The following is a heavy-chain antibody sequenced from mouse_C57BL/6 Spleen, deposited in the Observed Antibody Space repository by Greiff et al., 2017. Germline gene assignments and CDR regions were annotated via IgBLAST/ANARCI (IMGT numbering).Heavy chain of an antibody. CDR1: GYSFTSYY. J-gene: IGHJ2*01. D-gene: IGHD1-1*01. CDR3: ARSHYYGSSYGFDY. CDR2: IYPGSGNT. Sequence: QVQLQQSGPELVKPGASVTISCKASGYSFTSYYIHWVKQRPGQGLAWIGWIYPGSGNTKYNETFKGKAPLTADTSSSTAYMQLSSLTSEDSAVYYCARSHYYGSSYGFDYWGQGTTRTVSS. V-gene: IGHV1-66*01.